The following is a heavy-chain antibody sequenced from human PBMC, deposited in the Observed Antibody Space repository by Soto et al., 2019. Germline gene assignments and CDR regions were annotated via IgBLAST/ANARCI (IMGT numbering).Heavy chain of an antibody. CDR1: GGSFSGYY. V-gene: IGHV4-34*01. Sequence: SLTCAVYGGSFSGYYWSWIRQPPGKGLEWIGEINHSGSTNYNPSLKSRVTISVDTSKNQFSLKLSSVTAADTAVYYCARALGVHSYGYGYYYYGMDVWGQGTTVTVSS. CDR3: ARALGVHSYGYGYYYYGMDV. D-gene: IGHD5-18*01. J-gene: IGHJ6*02. CDR2: INHSGST.